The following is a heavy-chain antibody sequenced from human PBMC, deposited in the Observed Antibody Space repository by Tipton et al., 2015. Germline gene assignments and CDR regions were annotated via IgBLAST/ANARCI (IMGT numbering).Heavy chain of an antibody. CDR2: FFHSGNT. V-gene: IGHV4-38-2*01. D-gene: IGHD3-9*01. CDR3: ACQDYDSLTRDYQTVDY. Sequence: GLVKPSETLSLTCDVSGYSISSGYYWSWIRQPPGKGLEWIGSFFHSGNTFHNPSLRSRVIISVDTSKNQISLTVTSVTAADTAVYYCACQDYDSLTRDYQTVDYWGQGTLVTVSS. CDR1: GYSISSGYY. J-gene: IGHJ4*02.